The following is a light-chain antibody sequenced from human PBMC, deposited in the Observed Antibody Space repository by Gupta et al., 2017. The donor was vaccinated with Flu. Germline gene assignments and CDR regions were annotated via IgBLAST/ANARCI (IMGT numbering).Light chain of an antibody. V-gene: IGKV3-15*01. CDR2: DAS. CDR1: QSVGNT. J-gene: IGKJ1*01. Sequence: RATLSVYPGERATLSCRASQSVGNTIAWYQQKPGQTPKVLVYDASTRATGIPARFSGSGSGTEFTLMISSLQSEDFAVYYCQQYNKWPQTFGQGTKVEVK. CDR3: QQYNKWPQT.